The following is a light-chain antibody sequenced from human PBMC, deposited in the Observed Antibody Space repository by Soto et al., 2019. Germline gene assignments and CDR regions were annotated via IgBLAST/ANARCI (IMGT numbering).Light chain of an antibody. CDR3: SSFTGSNYV. CDR1: ISDVGGYNF. J-gene: IGLJ1*01. V-gene: IGLV2-14*03. CDR2: DVS. Sequence: QSALTQPASVSGSPGQSITISCTGTISDVGGYNFVSWYQQYPGKAPKLMICDVSNRPSGVSNRFSGSKSGNTASLTISGLQAEDEADYYCSSFTGSNYVFGTGTKVT.